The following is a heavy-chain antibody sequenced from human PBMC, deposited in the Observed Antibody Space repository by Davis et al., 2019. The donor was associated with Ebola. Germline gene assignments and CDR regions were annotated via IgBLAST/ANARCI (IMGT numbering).Heavy chain of an antibody. Sequence: ASVKVSCKASGYTFTSYAMNWVRQAPGQGLEWMGWFNTNTGNPTYAQGFTGRFVFSLDTSVSTAYLQISSLKAEDTAVYYCARDGVTGYYYYYGMDVGGKGTTVTVSS. J-gene: IGHJ6*04. V-gene: IGHV7-4-1*02. CDR3: ARDGVTGYYYYYGMDV. D-gene: IGHD1-20*01. CDR2: FNTNTGNP. CDR1: GYTFTSYA.